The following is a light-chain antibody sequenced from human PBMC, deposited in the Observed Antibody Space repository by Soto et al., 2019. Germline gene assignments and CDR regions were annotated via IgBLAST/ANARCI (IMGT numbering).Light chain of an antibody. CDR3: QHYNNLLWT. J-gene: IGKJ1*01. CDR1: QIVISNY. CDR2: GAS. Sequence: EIVLTQSPGTLCLSPGERATLSCRASQIVISNYLAWYQQKPGQAPRLLIYGASSRATGIPDRFSGSGAGTDFTLTISRLEPEDFAVYYCQHYNNLLWTFGQGTKVDIK. V-gene: IGKV3-20*01.